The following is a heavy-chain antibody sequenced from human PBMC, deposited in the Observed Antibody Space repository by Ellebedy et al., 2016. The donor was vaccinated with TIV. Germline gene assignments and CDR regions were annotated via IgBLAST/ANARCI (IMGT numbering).Heavy chain of an antibody. CDR3: GRASVLMGIDF. CDR1: GGSFSGYY. J-gene: IGHJ4*02. CDR2: ISHSGST. D-gene: IGHD2-8*01. Sequence: GSLRLXXAVYGGSFSGYYWSWIRQSPGKGLEWIGEISHSGSTKYNPSLKSRVTISVDTSKNQFSLILSSVTAADAAVYFCGRASVLMGIDFWGQGTLVTVS. V-gene: IGHV4-34*01.